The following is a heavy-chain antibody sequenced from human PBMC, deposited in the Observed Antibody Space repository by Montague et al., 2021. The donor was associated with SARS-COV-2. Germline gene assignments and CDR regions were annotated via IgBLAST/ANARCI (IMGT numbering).Heavy chain of an antibody. CDR3: ARHGGNDAFDI. D-gene: IGHD4-23*01. V-gene: IGHV4-59*01. CDR1: GGSIGAYY. CDR2: IDNSGST. J-gene: IGHJ3*02. Sequence: SETLSLTCTASGGSIGAYYWSWIRQPPGKGLEWFGYIDNSGSTNHNPSLESRVTMSVDTSKNQFSLKLNSVTAADTAVYYCARHGGNDAFDIWGRGTMVTVSS.